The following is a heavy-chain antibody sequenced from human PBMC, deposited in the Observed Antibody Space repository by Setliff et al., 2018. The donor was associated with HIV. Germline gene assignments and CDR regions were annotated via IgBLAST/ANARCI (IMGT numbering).Heavy chain of an antibody. CDR3: ARDGLLVAGIRFDY. J-gene: IGHJ4*01. CDR1: GGTFSSYA. Sequence: ASVKVSCKTSGGTFSSYAVSWVRQAPGQGLEWMGGIIPAFGTANYAQKFQGRVTITTDESTSTAYMELSGLRSEDTAVHFCARDGLLVAGIRFDYWGQGTLVTVSS. CDR2: IIPAFGTA. V-gene: IGHV1-69*05. D-gene: IGHD6-19*01.